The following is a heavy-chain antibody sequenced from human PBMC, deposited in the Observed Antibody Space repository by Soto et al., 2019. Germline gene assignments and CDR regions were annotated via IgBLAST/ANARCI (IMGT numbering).Heavy chain of an antibody. V-gene: IGHV1-69*12. D-gene: IGHD5-12*01. CDR3: ARGAPSGDGYNYVAFDI. J-gene: IGHJ3*02. Sequence: QVQLVQSGAEVKKPGSSVKVSCKASGGTFSSYAISWVRQAPGQGLEWMGGIIPIFGTANYAQKFQGRVTITADESTSTGYMELSSRRAEDTAVYYCARGAPSGDGYNYVAFDIWGQGTMVTVSS. CDR1: GGTFSSYA. CDR2: IIPIFGTA.